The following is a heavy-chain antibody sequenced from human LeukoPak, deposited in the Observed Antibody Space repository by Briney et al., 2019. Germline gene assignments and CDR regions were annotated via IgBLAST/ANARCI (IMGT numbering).Heavy chain of an antibody. CDR2: IVVCSGTT. J-gene: IGHJ4*02. V-gene: IGHV1-58*01. CDR3: AAGNYLSGSYYNERPDFDY. Sequence: GTSVKVPCKGSGFTFTSSVVQWVRQARGQRPEGIGWIVVCSGTTNYAQKFQERVTITRDMSTSTAYMELSSLRSEDTAVYYCAAGNYLSGSYYNERPDFDYWGQGTLVTVSS. D-gene: IGHD3-10*01. CDR1: GFTFTSSV.